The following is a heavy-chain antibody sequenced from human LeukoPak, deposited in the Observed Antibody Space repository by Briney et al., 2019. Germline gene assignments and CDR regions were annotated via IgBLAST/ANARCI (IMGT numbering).Heavy chain of an antibody. V-gene: IGHV4-31*03. Sequence: PSETLSLTCTVSGGSISSGGYYWSWIRQHPGKGLEWIGYIYYRGSTYYNPSLKSRVTISVDTSKNQFSLKLSSVTAADTAVYYCARGPRNSDWYSIDYWGQGTLATVSS. CDR3: ARGPRNSDWYSIDY. CDR1: GGSISSGGYY. CDR2: IYYRGST. D-gene: IGHD6-19*01. J-gene: IGHJ4*02.